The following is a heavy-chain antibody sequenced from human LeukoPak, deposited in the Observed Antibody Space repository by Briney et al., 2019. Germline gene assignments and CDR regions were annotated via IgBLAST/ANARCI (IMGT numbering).Heavy chain of an antibody. V-gene: IGHV4-38-2*02. CDR3: ARVLDYYGSGTRDFDY. J-gene: IGHJ4*02. D-gene: IGHD3-10*01. CDR2: MYHSGST. Sequence: SETLSLTCTVSGYSISTGYYWGWIRQPPGKGLEWIGSMYHSGSTYYNPSLKSRVTMSADTSKNQFSLKLNSVTAADAAVYYCARVLDYYGSGTRDFDYWGQGILVTVSS. CDR1: GYSISTGYY.